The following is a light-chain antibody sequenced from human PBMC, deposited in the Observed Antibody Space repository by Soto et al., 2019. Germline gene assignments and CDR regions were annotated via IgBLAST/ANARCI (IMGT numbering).Light chain of an antibody. V-gene: IGLV1-47*02. CDR2: CND. CDR3: ATRDNSLSRWV. CDR1: SSNIGTNY. Sequence: QSVLTQPPSASGTTGQRVTISCSGSSSNIGTNYVYWYKQLPGTAPKLLIYCNDQRPSGVPDRLSGSKSGTSASLAISGLRSEDEADYYCATRDNSLSRWVFGGGTKVTVL. J-gene: IGLJ3*02.